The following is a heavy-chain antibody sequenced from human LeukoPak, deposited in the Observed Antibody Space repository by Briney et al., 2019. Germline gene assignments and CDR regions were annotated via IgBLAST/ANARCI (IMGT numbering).Heavy chain of an antibody. J-gene: IGHJ4*02. Sequence: SETLSLTCTVSGGSISSGDYYWSWIRQPPGKGLEWIGYIYYSGSTYYNPSLKSRVTISVDTSKNQFSLKLSSVTAADTAVYYCARQTYYYDSSDRFDYWGQGTLVTVSS. CDR2: IYYSGST. CDR3: ARQTYYYDSSDRFDY. D-gene: IGHD3-22*01. CDR1: GGSISSGDYY. V-gene: IGHV4-30-4*01.